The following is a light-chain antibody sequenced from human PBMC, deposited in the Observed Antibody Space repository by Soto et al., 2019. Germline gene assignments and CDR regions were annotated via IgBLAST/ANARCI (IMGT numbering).Light chain of an antibody. CDR2: LGS. CDR3: MQSLHTPRT. J-gene: IGKJ1*01. V-gene: IGKV2-28*01. Sequence: DTVMTQSPLSLPVTPGEPASISRRSSQSLLHSNGYNYLDWYLQKPGQSPQLLIYLGSSRASGVPDRFSGSVSGTDFTLKISRVEAEDVGFYYCMQSLHTPRTFGQGTNVEIK. CDR1: QSLLHSNGYNY.